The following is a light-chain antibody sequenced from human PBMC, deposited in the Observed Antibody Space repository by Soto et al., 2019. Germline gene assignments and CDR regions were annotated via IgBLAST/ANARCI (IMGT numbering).Light chain of an antibody. V-gene: IGLV2-14*01. CDR2: EVT. CDR3: SSYTGSSTSNYV. J-gene: IGLJ1*01. Sequence: QSVLTQPASVSGSPGQSITISCTGTSSDVGAYNYVSWYQHHPGKVPKLLTYEVTNRPSGVSDRFSGSKSGNTASLTISGLQAEDEADYYCSSYTGSSTSNYVFETGTKLTVL. CDR1: SSDVGAYNY.